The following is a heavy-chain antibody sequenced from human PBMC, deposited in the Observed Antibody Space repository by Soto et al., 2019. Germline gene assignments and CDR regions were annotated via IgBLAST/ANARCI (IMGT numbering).Heavy chain of an antibody. D-gene: IGHD3-10*01. CDR3: ARSVGGSNVNFDY. V-gene: IGHV1-8*01. J-gene: IGHJ4*02. CDR2: MNPDSGNT. CDR1: GYTFTSYD. Sequence: ASVKVSCKAAGYTFTSYDINWVRQATGQGPEWMGWMNPDSGNTGYVQKFQGRVTMTRNTAISTAYMELSSLRSEDTAVYYCARSVGGSNVNFDYWGQGTLVTVSS.